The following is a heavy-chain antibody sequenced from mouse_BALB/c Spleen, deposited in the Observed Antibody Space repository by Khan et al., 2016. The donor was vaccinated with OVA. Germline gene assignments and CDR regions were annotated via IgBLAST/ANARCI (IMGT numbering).Heavy chain of an antibody. D-gene: IGHD3-1*01. J-gene: IGHJ2*01. Sequence: QVQLQQSGAELVRPGTSVKMSCKAAGYTFTNYWIGWVKQRPGHGLEWIGDIFPGGGYTNYNDKFKGKATLTADTSSSTAYMQLSSLQSEDSGMYYCARRGAARGTWDYFDYWGQGTTLTVSS. CDR1: GYTFTNYW. CDR3: ARRGAARGTWDYFDY. V-gene: IGHV1-63*02. CDR2: IFPGGGYT.